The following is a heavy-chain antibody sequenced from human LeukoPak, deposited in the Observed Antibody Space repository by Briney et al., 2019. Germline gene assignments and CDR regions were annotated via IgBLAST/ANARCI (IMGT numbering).Heavy chain of an antibody. J-gene: IGHJ4*02. V-gene: IGHV3-21*01. CDR2: ISSSSSYI. CDR3: ARVGGQRYYDFWSGSYYFDY. Sequence: GGSLRLSCAASGFTFSSYSMNWVRQAPGKGLEWVSSISSSSSYIYYADSVKGRFTTSRDNAKNSLYLQMNSLRAEDTAVYYCARVGGQRYYDFWSGSYYFDYWGQGTLVTVSS. D-gene: IGHD3-3*01. CDR1: GFTFSSYS.